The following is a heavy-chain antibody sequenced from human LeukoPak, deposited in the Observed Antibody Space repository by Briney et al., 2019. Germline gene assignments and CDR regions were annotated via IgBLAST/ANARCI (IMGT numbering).Heavy chain of an antibody. CDR3: ARIDSSGYFIGY. J-gene: IGHJ4*02. CDR1: GGTFSSYA. Sequence: ASVKVSCKASGGTFSSYAISWVRQAPGQGLEWMGGIIPIFGTANYAQKFQGRVTITADESTSTAYMELSSLRSEDTAVYYCARIDSSGYFIGYWGQGTLVTVSS. CDR2: IIPIFGTA. D-gene: IGHD3-22*01. V-gene: IGHV1-69*13.